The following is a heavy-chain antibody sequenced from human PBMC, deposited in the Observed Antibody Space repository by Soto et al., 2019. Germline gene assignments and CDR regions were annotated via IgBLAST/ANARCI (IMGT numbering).Heavy chain of an antibody. CDR3: ARVPDSSSWYGNYYYGMDV. CDR2: IYYSGST. Sequence: LSLTCTVSGGSISSGGYYWSWIRQHPGKGLEWIGYIYYSGSTYYNPSLKSRVTISVDTSKNQFSLKLSSVTAADTAVYYCARVPDSSSWYGNYYYGMDVWGQGTTVTVSS. CDR1: GGSISSGGYY. J-gene: IGHJ6*02. D-gene: IGHD6-13*01. V-gene: IGHV4-31*03.